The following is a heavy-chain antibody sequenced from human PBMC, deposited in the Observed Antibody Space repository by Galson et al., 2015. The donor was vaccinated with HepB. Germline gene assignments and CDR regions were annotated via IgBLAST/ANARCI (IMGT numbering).Heavy chain of an antibody. V-gene: IGHV3-74*01. CDR1: GFTFNTYW. CDR2: INSDGSST. Sequence: SLRLSCAASGFTFNTYWLHWVRQVSGTGLVWVSRINSDGSSTSYADSVKGRFTISRDNAKNTLYLQMNSLRAEDTGLYHCARGYYYESSGYFYYYGMDVWGQGTTVTVSS. CDR3: ARGYYYESSGYFYYYGMDV. J-gene: IGHJ6*02. D-gene: IGHD3-22*01.